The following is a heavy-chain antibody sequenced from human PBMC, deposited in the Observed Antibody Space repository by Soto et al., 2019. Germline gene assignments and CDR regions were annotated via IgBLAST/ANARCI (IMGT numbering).Heavy chain of an antibody. CDR1: GFTVSSNY. Sequence: EVQLVESGGGLVQPGGSLRLSCAASGFTVSSNYMSWVRQAPGKGLEWVSVIYSGGSAYYADSVKGRVTIYRDNSKNTLYLQMNSLRAEDTAVYYCARHGYSYGGGYFDYWGQGTLVTVSS. CDR2: IYSGGSA. D-gene: IGHD5-18*01. J-gene: IGHJ4*02. V-gene: IGHV3-66*04. CDR3: ARHGYSYGGGYFDY.